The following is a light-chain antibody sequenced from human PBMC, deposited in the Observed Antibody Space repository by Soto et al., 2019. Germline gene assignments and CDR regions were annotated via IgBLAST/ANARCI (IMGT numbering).Light chain of an antibody. CDR1: QSVISY. CDR2: DAS. CDR3: QQRSNWPPIT. V-gene: IGKV3-11*01. J-gene: IGKJ5*01. Sequence: EIVLTQSPATLSFSPGERATLSCRASQSVISYLAWYQQKPGQAPRLLIYDASNRATGIPARFSGSGSGTDFTLTISSLEPEDFAVYYCQQRSNWPPITFGQGTRLEIK.